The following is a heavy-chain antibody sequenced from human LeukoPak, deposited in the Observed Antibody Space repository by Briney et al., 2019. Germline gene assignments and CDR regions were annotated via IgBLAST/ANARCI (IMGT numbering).Heavy chain of an antibody. V-gene: IGHV3-23*01. Sequence: GGSLTLSCAASGFTFSSYAMIWVRQAPGKGLVGVSAISGSGGSTYHAVSVRGRLTISRDNSKNTLYLQMNSLRAEDTAVYYGAKWSGAFDYGGQGTLVTVSS. CDR2: ISGSGGST. CDR3: AKWSGAFDY. CDR1: GFTFSSYA. J-gene: IGHJ4*02.